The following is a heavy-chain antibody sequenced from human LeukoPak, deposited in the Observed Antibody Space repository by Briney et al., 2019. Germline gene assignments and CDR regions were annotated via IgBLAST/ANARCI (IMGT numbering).Heavy chain of an antibody. CDR2: ISSSGSTI. J-gene: IGHJ4*02. CDR1: GFTFSSYE. V-gene: IGHV3-48*03. D-gene: IGHD3-9*01. Sequence: RGSLRLSCAASGFTFSSYEMNWVRQAPGKGLEWVSYISSSGSTIYYADSVKGRFTISRDNAKNSLYLQMNSLRAEDTAVYYCARDPTIRYFDWSPPVYFDYWGQGTLVTVSS. CDR3: ARDPTIRYFDWSPPVYFDY.